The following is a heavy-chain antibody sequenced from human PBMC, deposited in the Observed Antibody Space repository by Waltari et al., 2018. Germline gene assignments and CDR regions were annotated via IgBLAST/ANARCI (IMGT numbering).Heavy chain of an antibody. Sequence: QVQLVQSGAAMKKPGASVTLSCMASGYTVSAYPIHWVRQAPGQRLEWMGWITGNDNTKYSRTFQGRVTITRDRSASTTYMDLSSLRSEDTAVYYCASGRERSYGSANYYQLDYWGQGTLVTVSS. CDR1: GYTVSAYP. CDR2: ITGNDNT. V-gene: IGHV1-3*01. D-gene: IGHD3-10*01. CDR3: ASGRERSYGSANYYQLDY. J-gene: IGHJ4*02.